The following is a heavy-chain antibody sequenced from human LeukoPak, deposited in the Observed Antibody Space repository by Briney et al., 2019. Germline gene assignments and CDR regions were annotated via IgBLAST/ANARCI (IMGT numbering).Heavy chain of an antibody. Sequence: ASVKVSCKASGYTFTSYAMHWVHQAPGQRLEWMGWINAGNGNTKYSQKFQGRVTITRDTSASTAYMELSSLRSEDTAVYYCARGRRLLWFGEPNWFDPWGQGTLVTVSS. CDR1: GYTFTSYA. CDR3: ARGRRLLWFGEPNWFDP. D-gene: IGHD3-10*01. CDR2: INAGNGNT. V-gene: IGHV1-3*01. J-gene: IGHJ5*02.